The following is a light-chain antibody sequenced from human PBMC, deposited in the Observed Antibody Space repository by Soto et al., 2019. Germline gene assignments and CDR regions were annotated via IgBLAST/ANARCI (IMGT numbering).Light chain of an antibody. Sequence: QSALTQPASVSGSPRQSITISCTGASSDVGGYTYVSWYQQHPGKAPKLMIYEVNNRPSGVSHRFSGSKSGNTASLTISGLQAEDEADYYGSSYTSSSTLYVFGTGTKLTVL. CDR1: SSDVGGYTY. J-gene: IGLJ1*01. CDR3: SSYTSSSTLYV. V-gene: IGLV2-14*01. CDR2: EVN.